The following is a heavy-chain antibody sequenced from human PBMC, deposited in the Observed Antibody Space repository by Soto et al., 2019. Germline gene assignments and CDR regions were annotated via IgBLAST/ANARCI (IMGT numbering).Heavy chain of an antibody. V-gene: IGHV4-34*01. CDR3: ARGVKAAAVGRVSDY. D-gene: IGHD6-13*01. Sequence: SETLSLTCAVYGGSFSCYYWIWIRQPPGKGLEWIGEINHSGSTNYNPSLKSRVTISVDTSKNQFSLKLSSVTAADTAVYYCARGVKAAAVGRVSDYWGQGTLVTVSS. J-gene: IGHJ4*02. CDR1: GGSFSCYY. CDR2: INHSGST.